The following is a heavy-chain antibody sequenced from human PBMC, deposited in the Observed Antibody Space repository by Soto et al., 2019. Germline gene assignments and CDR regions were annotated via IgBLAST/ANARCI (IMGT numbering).Heavy chain of an antibody. V-gene: IGHV4-59*01. CDR1: GDSISSYY. J-gene: IGHJ4*02. CDR3: TLRSMAVVPEY. Sequence: QVQLQESGPGLVKPSETLSLTCAVSGDSISSYYCMWIRQPPGKGLESIGYLYYGRSANYNPSLKSRVTLSVETSANQCSLTLTSMTAADTAVYYFTLRSMAVVPEYWGPGTLVTVSS. D-gene: IGHD3-22*01. CDR2: LYYGRSA.